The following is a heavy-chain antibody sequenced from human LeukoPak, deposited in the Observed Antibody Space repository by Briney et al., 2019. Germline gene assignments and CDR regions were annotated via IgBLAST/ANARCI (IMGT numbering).Heavy chain of an antibody. Sequence: SETLSLTCTVSGGSISSSSYYWGWIRQPPGKGLEWIGSIYYSGSTYYNPSLKNRVTISVDTSKNQFSLKLSSVTAADTAVYYCASPPLRYCSSTSCFGYWGQGTLVTVSS. CDR1: GGSISSSSYY. CDR2: IYYSGST. CDR3: ASPPLRYCSSTSCFGY. J-gene: IGHJ4*02. D-gene: IGHD2-2*01. V-gene: IGHV4-39*01.